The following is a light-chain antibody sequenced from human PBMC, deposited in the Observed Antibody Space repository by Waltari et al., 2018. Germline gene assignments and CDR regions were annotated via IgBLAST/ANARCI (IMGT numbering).Light chain of an antibody. Sequence: DIVMTQSPGSLAVSLGERATINCKTSESVLYSSNNKNHLAWYQQKPGQPPKLLLYWASTRKSGVPERFSGSGSETDFTLTVTSLQAEDVAVYYCQQYYNTPLTFGGGTKVEIK. CDR1: ESVLYSSNNKNH. V-gene: IGKV4-1*01. CDR2: WAS. CDR3: QQYYNTPLT. J-gene: IGKJ4*01.